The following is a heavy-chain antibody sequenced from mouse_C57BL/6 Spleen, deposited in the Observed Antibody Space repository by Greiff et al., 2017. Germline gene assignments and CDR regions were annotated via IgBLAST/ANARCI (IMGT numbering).Heavy chain of an antibody. CDR2: FYPGSGSI. J-gene: IGHJ3*01. CDR3: ARDEAIGHIYGGGPAWFAY. D-gene: IGHD1-1*02. CDR1: GYTFTEYT. V-gene: IGHV1-62-2*01. Sequence: QVQLQQSGAELVKPGASVKLSCKASGYTFTEYTIHWVKQRSGQGLEWIGWFYPGSGSIKYNEKFKDKATLTADKSSSTVYMELSRWTSEDSAVYFCARDEAIGHIYGGGPAWFAYWGQGTLVTVSA.